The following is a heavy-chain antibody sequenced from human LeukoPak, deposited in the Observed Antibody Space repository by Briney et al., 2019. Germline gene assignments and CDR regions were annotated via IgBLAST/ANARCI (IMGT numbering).Heavy chain of an antibody. CDR2: IIPIFGTA. V-gene: IGHV1-69*13. CDR1: GGTFSSYA. Sequence: ASVKVSCKASGGTFSSYAISWVRQAPGQGLEWMGGIIPIFGTANYAQKFQGRVTITADESTSTAYMELSSLRSEDTAVYYCARGPVEAAGQTGRFDYWGQGTLVTVSS. D-gene: IGHD6-13*01. CDR3: ARGPVEAAGQTGRFDY. J-gene: IGHJ4*02.